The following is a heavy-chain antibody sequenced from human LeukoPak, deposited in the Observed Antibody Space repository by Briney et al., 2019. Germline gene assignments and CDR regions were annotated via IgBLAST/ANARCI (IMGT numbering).Heavy chain of an antibody. Sequence: GGSLRLSCAASGFTFSIYSMNWVRQAPGKGLEWVSSISSSSSYIYYADSVKGRFTISRDNAKNSLYLQMNSLRAEDTAVYYCARAGSSNFDYWGQGTLVTVSS. D-gene: IGHD6-6*01. J-gene: IGHJ4*02. CDR3: ARAGSSNFDY. V-gene: IGHV3-21*01. CDR1: GFTFSIYS. CDR2: ISSSSSYI.